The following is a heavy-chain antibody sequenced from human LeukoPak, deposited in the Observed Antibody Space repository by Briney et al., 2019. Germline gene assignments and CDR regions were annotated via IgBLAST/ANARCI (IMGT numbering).Heavy chain of an antibody. CDR3: ARVGGTVTTWSFDY. V-gene: IGHV4-39*07. CDR2: FYYSGSN. J-gene: IGHJ4*02. Sequence: SETLSLTCTVSGGSISSSSYYWGWIRQPPGKGLEWIGCFYYSGSNYYNPSLKSRVTISVDTSKNQFSLKLSSVTATDAAVYYCARVGGTVTTWSFDYWGQGTLVTVSS. D-gene: IGHD4-17*01. CDR1: GGSISSSSYY.